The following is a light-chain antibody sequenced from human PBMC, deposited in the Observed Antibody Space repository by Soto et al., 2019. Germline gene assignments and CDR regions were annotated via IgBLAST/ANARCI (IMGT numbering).Light chain of an antibody. J-gene: IGLJ3*02. CDR1: WSNIGAGFD. CDR2: GHT. Sequence: QSVVTQPPSVSGAPGQTVTISCTGTWSNIGAGFDVHWYRQLPGASPTLLIYGHTYRPSGVPDRFSGSKSGTSASLVITGFQAEDESDYYCQSFYNNLRDWVFGGGTKLTVL. CDR3: QSFYNNLRDWV. V-gene: IGLV1-40*01.